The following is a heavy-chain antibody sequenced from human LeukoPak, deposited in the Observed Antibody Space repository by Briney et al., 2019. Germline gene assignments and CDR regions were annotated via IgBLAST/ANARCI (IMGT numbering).Heavy chain of an antibody. CDR2: IKQDGSEK. J-gene: IGHJ5*02. Sequence: GGSLRLSCAASGFTFSRYAMNWVRQAPGKGLEWVANIKQDGSEKYYVDSLKGRFTISRDNAKNSLYLQMNSLRAEDTAVYYCARDSQRFDPWGQGTLVTVSS. CDR3: ARDSQRFDP. V-gene: IGHV3-7*01. CDR1: GFTFSRYA. D-gene: IGHD2-2*01.